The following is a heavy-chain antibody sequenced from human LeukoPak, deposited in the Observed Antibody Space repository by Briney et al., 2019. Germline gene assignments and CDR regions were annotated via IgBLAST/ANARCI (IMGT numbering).Heavy chain of an antibody. D-gene: IGHD3-10*01. Sequence: SVKVSCKSSGGTFTSYAISWVRQAPGQGLESMGEIIPIFGTANYAQKFQGRVTITADESTSTAYMELSSLRSEDTAVYYCARDSMVRGFIIYYYHMDVWGKGTTVTVSS. J-gene: IGHJ6*03. CDR2: IIPIFGTA. CDR1: GGTFTSYA. V-gene: IGHV1-69*01. CDR3: ARDSMVRGFIIYYYHMDV.